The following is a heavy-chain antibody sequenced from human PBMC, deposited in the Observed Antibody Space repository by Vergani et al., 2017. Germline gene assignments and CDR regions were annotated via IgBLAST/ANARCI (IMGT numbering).Heavy chain of an antibody. V-gene: IGHV5-51*01. Sequence: EVPLVQSGAEVKKPGESLRISCKGSGYSFTSYWIGWVRQMPGKGLEWMGIIYPGYSDTRYSPSFQGQVTISADKSISTAYLQWSSLKASDTAMYYCARIRRYYDSSGYYREFDYWGQGTLVTVSS. CDR3: ARIRRYYDSSGYYREFDY. CDR2: IYPGYSDT. D-gene: IGHD3-22*01. J-gene: IGHJ4*02. CDR1: GYSFTSYW.